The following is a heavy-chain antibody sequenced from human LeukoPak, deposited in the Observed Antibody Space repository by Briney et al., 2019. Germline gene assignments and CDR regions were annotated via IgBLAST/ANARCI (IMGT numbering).Heavy chain of an antibody. CDR2: ISSDSGHI. CDR1: GFAFNFFS. CDR3: ARIDYYHGMDV. J-gene: IGHJ6*02. V-gene: IGHV3-21*01. Sequence: SGGSLRLSCATSGFAFNFFSMNWVRQVPGKGLEWISSISSDSGHIYYADSVKGRFTISRDNARNSLYLQLSSLRAGDTAVYYCARIDYYHGMDVWGQGTTVTVSS.